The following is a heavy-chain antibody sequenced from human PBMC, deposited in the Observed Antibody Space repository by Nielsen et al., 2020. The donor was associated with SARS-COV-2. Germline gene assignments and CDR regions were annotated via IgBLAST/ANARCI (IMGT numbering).Heavy chain of an antibody. CDR1: GFTVSNTF. V-gene: IGHV3-53*04. J-gene: IGHJ4*02. Sequence: GGSLRLSCAAFGFTVSNTFMKWVRQAPGKGLEWVSIIYTLGPTFYADSVKGRFTISRLTSKNTLYLQLNSLTSDDTAVYYCARGGGLSRYYFDFWGRGTQVTVPS. D-gene: IGHD6-25*01. CDR3: ARGGGLSRYYFDF. CDR2: IYTLGPT.